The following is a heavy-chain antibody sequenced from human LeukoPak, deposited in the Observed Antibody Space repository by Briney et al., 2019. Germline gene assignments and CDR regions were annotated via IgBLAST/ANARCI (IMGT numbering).Heavy chain of an antibody. J-gene: IGHJ4*02. V-gene: IGHV3-33*06. CDR2: IWYDGSNK. CDR3: AKNAGGYYDSSGMKYYFDY. CDR1: GFTFSSYG. D-gene: IGHD3-22*01. Sequence: GGSLRLSCAASGFTFSSYGMHLVRQAPGQGLEWVAVIWYDGSNKYYADSVKGRFTISRDNSKNTLYLQMNSLRAEDTAVYYCAKNAGGYYDSSGMKYYFDYWGQGTLVTVSS.